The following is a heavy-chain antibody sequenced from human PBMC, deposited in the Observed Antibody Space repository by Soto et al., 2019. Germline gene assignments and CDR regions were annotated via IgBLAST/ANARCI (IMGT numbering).Heavy chain of an antibody. CDR3: ARVWRRTIFGVVIMGSNWFDP. D-gene: IGHD3-3*01. CDR1: GYTFTSYG. Sequence: AAVKVSCKASGYTFTSYGISWVRQAPGQGREGMGWISAYNGNTNYAQKPQGRGTMTTDTSTSTAYMELRSLRSDDTAVYYCARVWRRTIFGVVIMGSNWFDPWGQGHLVPAPQ. V-gene: IGHV1-18*04. CDR2: ISAYNGNT. J-gene: IGHJ5*02.